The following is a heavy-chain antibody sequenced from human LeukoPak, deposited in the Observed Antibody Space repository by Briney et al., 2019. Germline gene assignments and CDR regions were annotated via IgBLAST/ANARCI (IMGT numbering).Heavy chain of an antibody. D-gene: IGHD1-26*01. Sequence: PRASVKVSCKASGYTFTSYAMNWMRQAPGQGLEWMGWINTNTGNPTYAQGFTGRFVFSLDTSVSTAYLQISSLKAEDTAVYYCARGPYDSGSYYLVDYWGQGTLVTVSS. CDR3: ARGPYDSGSYYLVDY. CDR2: INTNTGNP. V-gene: IGHV7-4-1*02. CDR1: GYTFTSYA. J-gene: IGHJ4*02.